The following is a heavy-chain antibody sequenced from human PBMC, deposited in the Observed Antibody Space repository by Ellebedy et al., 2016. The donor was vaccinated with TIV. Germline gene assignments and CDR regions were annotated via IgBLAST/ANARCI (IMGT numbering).Heavy chain of an antibody. CDR2: ISAYNGNT. J-gene: IGHJ6*02. CDR3: ARGLGTTTRPGGYYGMDV. Sequence: ASVKVSXXASGYTFTSYGISWVRQAPGQGLEWMGWISAYNGNTNYAQKFQGWVTMTRDTSISTAYMELSRLRSDDTAVYYCARGLGTTTRPGGYYGMDVWGQGTTVTVSS. D-gene: IGHD1-7*01. CDR1: GYTFTSYG. V-gene: IGHV1-18*04.